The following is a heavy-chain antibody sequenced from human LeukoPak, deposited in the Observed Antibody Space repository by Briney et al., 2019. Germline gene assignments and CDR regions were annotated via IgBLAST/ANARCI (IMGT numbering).Heavy chain of an antibody. CDR3: AREKPPYDFWSGSPTRYYGMDV. CDR2: MRRDGNEI. V-gene: IGHV3-7*01. J-gene: IGHJ6*02. Sequence: PGGSLRLSCSASGFTFSTYWMSWVRQAPGKGLEWVANMRRDGNEIYYLDSVRGRFTISRDNAKNSLYLQMNSLRAEDTAVYYCAREKPPYDFWSGSPTRYYGMDVWGQGTTVTVSS. CDR1: GFTFSTYW. D-gene: IGHD3-3*01.